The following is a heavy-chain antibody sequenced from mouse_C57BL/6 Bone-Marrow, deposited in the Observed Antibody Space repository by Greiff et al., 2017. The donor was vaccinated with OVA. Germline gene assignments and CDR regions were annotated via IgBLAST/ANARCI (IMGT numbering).Heavy chain of an antibody. D-gene: IGHD2-5*01. Sequence: VQLQQSGAELVKPGASVKISCKASGYAFSSYWMNWVKQRPGKGLEWIGQIYPGDGDTNYNGKFKGKATLTADKSSSTAYMQLSSLTSEDSAVYFCARFYSNYYYAMDYWGQGTSVTVSS. CDR3: ARFYSNYYYAMDY. CDR1: GYAFSSYW. CDR2: IYPGDGDT. V-gene: IGHV1-80*01. J-gene: IGHJ4*01.